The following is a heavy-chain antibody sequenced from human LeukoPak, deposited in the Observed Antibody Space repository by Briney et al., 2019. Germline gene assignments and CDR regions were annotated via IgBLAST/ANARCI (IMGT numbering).Heavy chain of an antibody. Sequence: GESLKISCKGSGYSFTSYLIGWVRQMPGKGLEWMGIIYPGDSDTRYSPSFQGQVTISADKSISTAYLQWSSLKASDTAMYYCARRTDSSGYYSEIDYWGQGTLVTVSS. CDR2: IYPGDSDT. CDR1: GYSFTSYL. CDR3: ARRTDSSGYYSEIDY. V-gene: IGHV5-51*01. D-gene: IGHD3-22*01. J-gene: IGHJ4*02.